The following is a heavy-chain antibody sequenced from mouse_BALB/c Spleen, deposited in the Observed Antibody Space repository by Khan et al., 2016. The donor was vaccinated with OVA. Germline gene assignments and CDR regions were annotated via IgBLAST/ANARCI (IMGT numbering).Heavy chain of an antibody. CDR2: ISSGGDYT. J-gene: IGHJ3*01. Sequence: EVELVESGGDLVKPRGSLKLSCAASGFTFSSYSMSWVRQTPDKRLEWVATISSGGDYTYYPDSVKGRFTISRDNAKNTLYLQRSSLKSEDTAMYYCASHLTGSFAYWGQGTLVTVSA. CDR1: GFTFSSYS. D-gene: IGHD4-1*01. CDR3: ASHLTGSFAY. V-gene: IGHV5-6*01.